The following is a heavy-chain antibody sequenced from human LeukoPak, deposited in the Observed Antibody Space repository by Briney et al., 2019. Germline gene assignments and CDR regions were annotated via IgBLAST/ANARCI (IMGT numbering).Heavy chain of an antibody. Sequence: SETLSLTCTVSGGSVSSGSYYWSWIRQPPGKGLEWIGYIYYSGSTNYNPSLKSRVTISVDTSKNQFSLKLSSVTAADTAVYYCARVTFIAAAGTGWFDPWGQGTLVTVSS. D-gene: IGHD6-13*01. CDR2: IYYSGST. V-gene: IGHV4-61*01. J-gene: IGHJ5*02. CDR1: GGSVSSGSYY. CDR3: ARVTFIAAAGTGWFDP.